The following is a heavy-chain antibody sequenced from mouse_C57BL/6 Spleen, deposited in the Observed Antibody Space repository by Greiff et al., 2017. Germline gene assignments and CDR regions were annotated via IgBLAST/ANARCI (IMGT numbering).Heavy chain of an antibody. Sequence: QVQLQQPGAELVKPGASVKMSCKASGYAFSSYWMHWVKQRPGKGLEWIGLIYPGDGDTNYNGKFKGKATLTVDKSSSTAYMQLSSLTSEDSAVYFCARRKAYGGGAWYFDVWGQGTTVTVSS. CDR2: IYPGDGDT. CDR3: ARRKAYGGGAWYFDV. J-gene: IGHJ1*02. CDR1: GYAFSSYW. V-gene: IGHV1-80*01. D-gene: IGHD1-1*02.